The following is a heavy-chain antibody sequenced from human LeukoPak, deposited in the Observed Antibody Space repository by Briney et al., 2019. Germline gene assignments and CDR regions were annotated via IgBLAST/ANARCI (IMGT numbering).Heavy chain of an antibody. Sequence: SETLSLTCSVSGYSIRSGYHWAWIRQPPGKGLEWIGSSGKPYYNPSLKSRVTISVDTSKNQFSLKLSSVTAADTAVYYCARGLRQLVRSWHYWGQGTLVTVSS. V-gene: IGHV4-38-2*02. J-gene: IGHJ4*02. CDR2: SGKP. CDR3: ARGLRQLVRSWHY. D-gene: IGHD6-6*01. CDR1: GYSIRSGYH.